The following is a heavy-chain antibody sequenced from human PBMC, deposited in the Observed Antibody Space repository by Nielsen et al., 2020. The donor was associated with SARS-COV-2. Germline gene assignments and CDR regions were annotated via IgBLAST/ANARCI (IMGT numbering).Heavy chain of an antibody. CDR2: IYYSGST. CDR3: ARRGYGGPRAFDI. CDR1: GGSISSSSYY. Sequence: SETLSLTCSVSGGSISSSSYYWGWIRQPPGKGLEWIGSIYYSGSTYYNPSLKSRVTISVDTSKNQFSLKPSSVTAADTAVYYCARRGYGGPRAFDIWGQGTMVTVSS. J-gene: IGHJ3*02. V-gene: IGHV4-39*01. D-gene: IGHD4-23*01.